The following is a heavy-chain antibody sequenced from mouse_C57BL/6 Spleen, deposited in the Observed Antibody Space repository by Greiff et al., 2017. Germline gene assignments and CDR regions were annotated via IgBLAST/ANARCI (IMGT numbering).Heavy chain of an antibody. V-gene: IGHV1-81*01. CDR1: GYTFTSYG. D-gene: IGHD1-1*01. CDR3: ARSVTTVVEGAMDY. Sequence: QVHVKQSGAELARPGASVKLSCKASGYTFTSYGISWVKQRTGQGLEWIGEIYPRSGNTYYNEKFKGKATLTADKSSSTAYMELRSLTSEDSAVYFCARSVTTVVEGAMDYWGQGTSVTVSS. J-gene: IGHJ4*01. CDR2: IYPRSGNT.